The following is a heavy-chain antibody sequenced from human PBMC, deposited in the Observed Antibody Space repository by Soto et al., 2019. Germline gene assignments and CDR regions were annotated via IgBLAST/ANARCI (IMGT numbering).Heavy chain of an antibody. CDR2: IIPVFGTT. D-gene: IGHD6-6*01. J-gene: IGHJ6*04. CDR3: ARGSMAIRIPYYYEMDV. Sequence: SVKVSCKSSGDSVNTYVFSWVRQAPGQGLQWMGGIIPVFGTTNYAPNFQDRVTISADASTGTVYMELNSLRSEDTAIYYCARGSMAIRIPYYYEMDVWGKGTTVTVSS. CDR1: GDSVNTYV. V-gene: IGHV1-69*13.